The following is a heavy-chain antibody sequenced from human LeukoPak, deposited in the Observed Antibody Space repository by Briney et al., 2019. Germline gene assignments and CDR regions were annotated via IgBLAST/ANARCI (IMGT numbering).Heavy chain of an antibody. CDR2: IKQDGSEE. D-gene: IGHD3-22*01. CDR1: GFTFSSYW. J-gene: IGHJ4*02. Sequence: GGSLRLSCAASGFTFSSYWMNWVRQAPGKGLEWVANIKQDGSEEYYVDSVKGRFTISRDNAKNSLYLQMNSLRAEDTAMYYCARAMMVGYPRFRDLFDYWGQGTLVTVSS. V-gene: IGHV3-7*03. CDR3: ARAMMVGYPRFRDLFDY.